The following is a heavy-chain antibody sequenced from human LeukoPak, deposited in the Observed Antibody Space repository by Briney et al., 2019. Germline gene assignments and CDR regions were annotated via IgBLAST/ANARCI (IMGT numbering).Heavy chain of an antibody. CDR3: TTLAAGSY. CDR2: IKSKTDGGTT. J-gene: IGHJ4*02. V-gene: IGHV3-15*01. CDR1: GFTFSNAW. Sequence: GGSLRLSCAASGFTFSNAWMSWVRQAPGKGLEWAGRIKSKTDGGTTDYAASVKGRFTISRDDSKNTLYLQMNSLKTEDTAVYYCTTLAAGSYWGQGTLVTVSS. D-gene: IGHD6-13*01.